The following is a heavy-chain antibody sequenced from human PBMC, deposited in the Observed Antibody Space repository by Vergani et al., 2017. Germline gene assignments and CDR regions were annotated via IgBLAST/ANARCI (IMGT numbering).Heavy chain of an antibody. CDR3: AKDYNIMGALHY. D-gene: IGHD5-12*01. CDR2: ITYNGGRT. Sequence: EVQLVESGGGLVQPGGSLRLSCSGSGFTLGDYAMTWVRQAPGKGLEWVSTITYNGGRTYYADSVTGRFTISRDNSKNTLFLQLKTLRAEDTGVYYCAKDYNIMGALHYWGQGTLVAVSS. V-gene: IGHV3-23*04. CDR1: GFTLGDYA. J-gene: IGHJ4*02.